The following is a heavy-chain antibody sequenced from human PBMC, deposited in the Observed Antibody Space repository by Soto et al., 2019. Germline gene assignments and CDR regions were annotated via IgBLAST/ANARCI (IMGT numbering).Heavy chain of an antibody. Sequence: VASVKVSCKASGYTFTGYYMHWVRQASGQGLEWMGWINPNSGGTNYAQKFQGRVTMTRDTSISTAYMELSRLRSDDTAVYYCARVGMNLWFGDSDYWGQGTLVTVSS. D-gene: IGHD3-10*01. CDR3: ARVGMNLWFGDSDY. CDR2: INPNSGGT. CDR1: GYTFTGYY. V-gene: IGHV1-2*02. J-gene: IGHJ4*02.